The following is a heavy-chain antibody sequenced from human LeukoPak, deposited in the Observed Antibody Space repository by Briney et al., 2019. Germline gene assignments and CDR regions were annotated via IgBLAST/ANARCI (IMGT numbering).Heavy chain of an antibody. J-gene: IGHJ6*03. Sequence: PSQTLSLTCTVSGGSISSGGYYWSWIRQHPGKGLEWIGYIYYSGSTYYNPSFKSRVTISVDTSKNQFSLNLSSVTAADTAVYYCARGLGSRDPAALYMDVWGKGTTVTVSS. CDR1: GGSISSGGYY. D-gene: IGHD2-2*01. V-gene: IGHV4-31*03. CDR2: IYYSGST. CDR3: ARGLGSRDPAALYMDV.